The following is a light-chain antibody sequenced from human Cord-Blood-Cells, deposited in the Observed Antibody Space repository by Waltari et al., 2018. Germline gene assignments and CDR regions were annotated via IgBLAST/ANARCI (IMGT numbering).Light chain of an antibody. Sequence: QSALTQPASVSGSPGQSITISCPGTRSDGGGYNYVSWYQQHPGKAPKLMIYDVSNRPSGVSNRFSGSKSGNTASLTISGLQAEDEADYYCSSYTSSSTWVFGGGTKLTVL. CDR1: RSDGGGYNY. CDR3: SSYTSSSTWV. CDR2: DVS. J-gene: IGLJ3*02. V-gene: IGLV2-14*01.